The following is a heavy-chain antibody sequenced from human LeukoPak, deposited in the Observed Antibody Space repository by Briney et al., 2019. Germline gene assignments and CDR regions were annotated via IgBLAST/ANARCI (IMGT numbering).Heavy chain of an antibody. J-gene: IGHJ4*02. CDR2: IWYDGSNK. Sequence: GGSLRLSCAASGFTFSSYGMHWVRQAPGKGLEWVAVIWYDGSNKYYADSVKGRFTISRDNSKNTLYLQMNSLRAENTAVYYCARGEVSVVVVIDYWGQGTLVTVSS. D-gene: IGHD3-22*01. V-gene: IGHV3-33*01. CDR3: ARGEVSVVVVIDY. CDR1: GFTFSSYG.